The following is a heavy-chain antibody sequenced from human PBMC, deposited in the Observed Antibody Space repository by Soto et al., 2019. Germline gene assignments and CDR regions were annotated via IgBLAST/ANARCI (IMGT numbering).Heavy chain of an antibody. V-gene: IGHV3-73*01. D-gene: IGHD5-18*01. J-gene: IGHJ6*02. CDR1: GFTFSGSA. CDR3: TLDTATTYYGMEV. CDR2: IRSKANSYAT. Sequence: EVQLVESGGGLVQPGGSLKLSCAASGFTFSGSAMHWVRQASGKGLEWVGRIRSKANSYATAYAASVKGRFTISRDDSKNTAYLQMNSLKTEDTAVYYCTLDTATTYYGMEVWGQGNTVTVSS.